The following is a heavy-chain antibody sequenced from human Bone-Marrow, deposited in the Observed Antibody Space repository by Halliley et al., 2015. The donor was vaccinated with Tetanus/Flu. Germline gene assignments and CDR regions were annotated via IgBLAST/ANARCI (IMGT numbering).Heavy chain of an antibody. CDR3: ARGENNGQRYFAY. CDR1: GYSFTSYW. J-gene: IGHJ4*02. CDR2: IYPGDSDT. D-gene: IGHD3-9*01. V-gene: IGHV5-51*03. Sequence: QLVQSGAEVRKPGESLKISCKGSGYSFTSYWIGWVRQMPGKGLEWMGVIYPGDSDTRYSPSFQGQVTISADKSTGTAYLQWSSLKSSDTAMYYCARGENNGQRYFAYWGQGTRVTVS.